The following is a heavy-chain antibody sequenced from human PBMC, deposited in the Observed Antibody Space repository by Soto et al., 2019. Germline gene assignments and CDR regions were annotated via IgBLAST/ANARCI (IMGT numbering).Heavy chain of an antibody. CDR3: ARVMDFWSGYPSFDY. CDR1: GFTFSSYW. D-gene: IGHD3-3*01. Sequence: GGSLRLSCAASGFTFSSYWMHWVRQAPGKGLVWVSRINSDGSSTSYADSVKGRFTISRDNAKNTLYLQMNSLRAEDTAVYYCARVMDFWSGYPSFDYWGQGTLVTVSS. CDR2: INSDGSST. V-gene: IGHV3-74*01. J-gene: IGHJ4*02.